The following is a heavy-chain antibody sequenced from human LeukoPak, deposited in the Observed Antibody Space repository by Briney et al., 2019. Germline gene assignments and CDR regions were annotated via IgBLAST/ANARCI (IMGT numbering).Heavy chain of an antibody. Sequence: GESLKISCKGSGYSFTSYWIGWVRQMPGKGLEWMGIIYPVDSDTRYSPSFQRQVTISADKSISTAYLQWSSMKASDTAMYYCASLNKDGYNNWFDPWGQGPLVTVSS. CDR1: GYSFTSYW. V-gene: IGHV5-51*01. CDR3: ASLNKDGYNNWFDP. D-gene: IGHD5-24*01. CDR2: IYPVDSDT. J-gene: IGHJ5*02.